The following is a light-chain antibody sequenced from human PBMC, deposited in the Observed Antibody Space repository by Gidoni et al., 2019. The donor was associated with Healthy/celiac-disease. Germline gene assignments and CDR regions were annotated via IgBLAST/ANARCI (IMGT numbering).Light chain of an antibody. CDR1: SSDVGSYNL. J-gene: IGLJ2*01. CDR3: CSYAGSSTFRV. CDR2: EGS. Sequence: QSALTQPASLSGSPGQSITISCTGTSSDVGSYNLVSWYQQHPGNAPKLMIYEGSKRPSGVSNRFSGSKSGNTASLTIAGLQAEDEADYYCCSYAGSSTFRVFGGGTKLTVL. V-gene: IGLV2-23*03.